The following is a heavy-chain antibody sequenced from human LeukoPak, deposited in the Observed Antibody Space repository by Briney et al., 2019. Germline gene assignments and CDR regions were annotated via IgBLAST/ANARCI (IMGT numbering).Heavy chain of an antibody. CDR2: ISAYNGNT. CDR1: GYTFTNYG. Sequence: GASVKVSCKASGYTFTNYGISWVRQAPGQGLEWMGWISAYNGNTNYAQKLQGRVTMTTDTSTSTAYMELRSLRSDDTAVYYCARHPAIAAAGTKIFDYWGQGTLVTVSS. V-gene: IGHV1-18*01. J-gene: IGHJ4*02. CDR3: ARHPAIAAAGTKIFDY. D-gene: IGHD6-13*01.